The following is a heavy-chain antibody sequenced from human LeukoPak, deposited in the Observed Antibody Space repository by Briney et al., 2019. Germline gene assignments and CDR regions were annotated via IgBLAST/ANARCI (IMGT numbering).Heavy chain of an antibody. Sequence: GGSLRLSCAASGFTFSDYYMSWIRQAPGKGLEWVSYISSSGSTIYYADSVKGRFTISRDNAKTSLYLQMNSLRAEDTAVYYCARERERSDWFDPWGQGTLVTVSS. CDR3: ARERERSDWFDP. D-gene: IGHD5-24*01. V-gene: IGHV3-11*01. J-gene: IGHJ5*02. CDR2: ISSSGSTI. CDR1: GFTFSDYY.